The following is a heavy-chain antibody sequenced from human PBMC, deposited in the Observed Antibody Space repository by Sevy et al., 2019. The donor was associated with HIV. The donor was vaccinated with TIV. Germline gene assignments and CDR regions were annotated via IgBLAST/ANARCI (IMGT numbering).Heavy chain of an antibody. V-gene: IGHV3-30*02. CDR3: AKNTAAAGAGGFDY. J-gene: IGHJ4*02. Sequence: LSLTCAASGFTFSSYAMSWVRQAPGKGLEWVAFIQYDGNDKYYADSMRGRFTISRDNSKNMLFLQMNSLRSEDTAMYYCAKNTAAAGAGGFDYWGQGTLVTVSS. CDR1: GFTFSSYA. D-gene: IGHD6-13*01. CDR2: IQYDGNDK.